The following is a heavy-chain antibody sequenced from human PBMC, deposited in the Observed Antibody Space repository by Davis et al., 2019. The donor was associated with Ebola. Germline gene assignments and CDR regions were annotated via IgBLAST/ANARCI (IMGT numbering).Heavy chain of an antibody. J-gene: IGHJ5*02. Sequence: ASVKVSCKASGYSFSDYGISWVRQAPGQGLEWMGWISGYNGKTNYARKVQGRVTMTSDTSTGTAYMELRSLRSDDTAVYYCARDGLGSNFDHWGQGTLVTVSS. CDR2: ISGYNGKT. D-gene: IGHD7-27*01. CDR3: ARDGLGSNFDH. CDR1: GYSFSDYG. V-gene: IGHV1-18*01.